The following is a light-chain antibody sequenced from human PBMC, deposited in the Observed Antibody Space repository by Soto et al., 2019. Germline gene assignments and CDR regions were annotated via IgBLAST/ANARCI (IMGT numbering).Light chain of an antibody. CDR1: SSDVGNYNY. J-gene: IGLJ2*01. CDR2: EVT. Sequence: QSALTQPPSASGSPGQSVAISCTGTSSDVGNYNYVSWYQHHPGKAPKLMIYEVTKRPSGVPDRFSGSKSGNTASLTVSGLQAEDEADYYYTSYAGTNTVIFGGGTKLTVL. CDR3: TSYAGTNTVI. V-gene: IGLV2-8*01.